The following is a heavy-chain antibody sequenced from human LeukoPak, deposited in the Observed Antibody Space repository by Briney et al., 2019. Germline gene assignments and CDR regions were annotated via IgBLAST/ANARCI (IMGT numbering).Heavy chain of an antibody. J-gene: IGHJ6*03. Sequence: GGSLRLSCAASGFSFTTYWMGWVRQAPGKGLEWISSITSTSSYKFYADSVKGRFTISRDNAKNSLYLQMNGLRVEDTAVYYCARDPYSGAYFEGYYHYYMDVWGKGTTVTVSS. D-gene: IGHD3-9*01. CDR3: ARDPYSGAYFEGYYHYYMDV. CDR1: GFSFTTYW. CDR2: ITSTSSYK. V-gene: IGHV3-21*01.